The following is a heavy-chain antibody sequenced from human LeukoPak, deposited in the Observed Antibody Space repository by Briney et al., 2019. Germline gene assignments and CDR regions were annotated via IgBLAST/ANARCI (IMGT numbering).Heavy chain of an antibody. J-gene: IGHJ4*02. CDR2: IYNTGRT. CDR1: GGSISSYY. D-gene: IGHD6-19*01. V-gene: IGHV4-59*01. Sequence: TSETLSLTCTVSGGSISSYYWTWIRQPPGKGLEWIGNIYNTGRTNYNPSLKSRVTISVDTSENQFSLKLNSISAAHTAVYYWARGLDDVWLIPLYYWGQGALVTVFS. CDR3: ARGLDDVWLIPLYY.